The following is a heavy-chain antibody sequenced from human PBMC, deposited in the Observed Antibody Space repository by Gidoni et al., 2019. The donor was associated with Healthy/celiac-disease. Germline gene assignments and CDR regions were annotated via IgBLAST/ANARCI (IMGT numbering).Heavy chain of an antibody. Sequence: QVQLQESGPGLVKPSQTLSLTCTVSGGSISSGGSYWSWIRQHPGKGLEWIGYIYYSGSTYYNPSLKSRVTISVDTSKNQFSLKLSSVTAADTAVYYCARRKMEDETGTGDWIYFDYWGQGTLVTVSS. CDR1: GGSISSGGSY. V-gene: IGHV4-31*03. J-gene: IGHJ4*02. D-gene: IGHD7-27*01. CDR3: ARRKMEDETGTGDWIYFDY. CDR2: IYYSGST.